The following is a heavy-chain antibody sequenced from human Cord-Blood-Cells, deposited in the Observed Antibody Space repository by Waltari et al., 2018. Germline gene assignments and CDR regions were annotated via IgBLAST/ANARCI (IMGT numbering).Heavy chain of an antibody. CDR3: ASSKAGDGWFDP. CDR1: GYTFTSYD. J-gene: IGHJ5*02. Sequence: VQLLQSGAEVKKPGAPVKVSCKASGYTFTSYDISWVGQAPAQGLEWMGWSSASNGNTNYARKLQGRVTMTTDTSTSTAYMELRRLRSDDTAVYYCASSKAGDGWFDPWGQGTLVTVSS. V-gene: IGHV1-18*04. CDR2: SSASNGNT. D-gene: IGHD7-27*01.